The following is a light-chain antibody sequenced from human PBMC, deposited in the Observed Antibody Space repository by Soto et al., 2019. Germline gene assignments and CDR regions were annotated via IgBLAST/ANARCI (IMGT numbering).Light chain of an antibody. CDR2: KAS. CDR3: QQYNSYWT. Sequence: IQCSRCQSSLSESVGARVATTCRARKSVNGWVAWYQQKPGKAPKLLIYKASTLEIVVSSRFSGTGSETEFTITISGLQPDYFGTYYCQQYNSYWTFGQGTKVDIK. J-gene: IGKJ1*01. CDR1: KSVNGW. V-gene: IGKV1-5*03.